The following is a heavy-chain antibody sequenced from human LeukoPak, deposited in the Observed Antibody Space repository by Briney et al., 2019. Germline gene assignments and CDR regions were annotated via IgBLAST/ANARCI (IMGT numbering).Heavy chain of an antibody. V-gene: IGHV3-49*03. CDR1: GFTFGDYA. J-gene: IGHJ5*02. CDR3: TRAGIQPKSMIVVVSNP. Sequence: AGGSLRLSCTASGFTFGDYAMSWFRQAPGKGLEWVGFIRSKAYGGTTEYAASVKGRFTISRDDSKSIAYLQMNSLKTEDTAVYYCTRAGIQPKSMIVVVSNPWGQGTLVTVSS. D-gene: IGHD3-22*01. CDR2: IRSKAYGGTT.